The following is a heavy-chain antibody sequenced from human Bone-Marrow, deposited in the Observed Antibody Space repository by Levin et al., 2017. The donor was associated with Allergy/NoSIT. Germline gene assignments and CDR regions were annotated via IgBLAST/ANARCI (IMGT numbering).Heavy chain of an antibody. V-gene: IGHV4-39*01. Sequence: SETLSLTCTVSGGSISVNTFYWGWIRQPPGKGLEWLGSIYYSGSTYYNPSLKSRVTISVDMSKNQFSLKLTSMTAADTALYYCARIPRGPWLAEIDHWGPGNLVTVSS. D-gene: IGHD6-19*01. CDR2: IYYSGST. CDR3: ARIPRGPWLAEIDH. CDR1: GGSISVNTFY. J-gene: IGHJ4*02.